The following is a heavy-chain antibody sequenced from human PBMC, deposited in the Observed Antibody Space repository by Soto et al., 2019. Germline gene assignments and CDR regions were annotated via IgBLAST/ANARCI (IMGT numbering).Heavy chain of an antibody. CDR2: VYYTRST. Sequence: SETLSLTCSVSGCCISGCSWSWIRQAPGKGLEWLGYVYYTRSTNYSPSLRSRVSISVDTSKNEFSLRLSSVSAADTAVYFCARSVAVPGAHIDYWGQGTQVTVSS. CDR3: ARSVAVPGAHIDY. J-gene: IGHJ4*02. D-gene: IGHD6-19*01. V-gene: IGHV4-59*12. CDR1: GCCISGCS.